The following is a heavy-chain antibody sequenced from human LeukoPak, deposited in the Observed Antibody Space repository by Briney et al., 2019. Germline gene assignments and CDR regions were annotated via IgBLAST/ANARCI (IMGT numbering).Heavy chain of an antibody. J-gene: IGHJ3*02. Sequence: GGSLRLSCAASGFTFRNYDMHWVRQVTGKGLEWVSGIGTAGDTYFAGSVKGRFTISRDNAKNSLYLQMNSLRVEDTAVYYCARDRLMVYRDAFDIWGQGTMVTVSS. CDR1: GFTFRNYD. CDR3: ARDRLMVYRDAFDI. V-gene: IGHV3-13*01. CDR2: IGTAGDT. D-gene: IGHD2-8*01.